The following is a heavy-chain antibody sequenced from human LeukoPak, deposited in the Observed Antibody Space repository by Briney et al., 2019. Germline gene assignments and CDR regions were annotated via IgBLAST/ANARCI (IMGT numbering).Heavy chain of an antibody. CDR3: ARNQWSSLVGATKDFDY. V-gene: IGHV3-48*04. D-gene: IGHD1-26*01. CDR2: ISSSSSAI. CDR1: GFTFSSYS. Sequence: PGGSLRLSCAASGFTFSSYSMNWVRQAPGKGLEWVSYISSSSSAIYYADSVKGRFTISRDNAKNSLYLQMNSLRAEDTAVYYCARNQWSSLVGATKDFDYWGQGTLVTVSS. J-gene: IGHJ4*02.